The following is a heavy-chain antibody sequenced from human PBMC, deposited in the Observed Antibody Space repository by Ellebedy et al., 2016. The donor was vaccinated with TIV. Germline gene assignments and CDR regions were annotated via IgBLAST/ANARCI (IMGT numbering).Heavy chain of an antibody. V-gene: IGHV1-8*02. CDR1: GGTFSSYA. J-gene: IGHJ2*01. D-gene: IGHD3-22*01. Sequence: ASVKVSXKASGGTFSSYAINWVRQATGQGLEWMGWMNPNSGNTGYAQKFQGRVTMTRNTSISTAYMELSSLRSEDTAVYYCARKDYDSSGYHWYFDLWGRGTLVTVSS. CDR2: MNPNSGNT. CDR3: ARKDYDSSGYHWYFDL.